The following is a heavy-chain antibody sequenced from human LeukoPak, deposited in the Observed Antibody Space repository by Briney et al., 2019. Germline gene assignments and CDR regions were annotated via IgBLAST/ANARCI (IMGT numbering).Heavy chain of an antibody. CDR2: INWNGGST. Sequence: PGGSLRLSCAASGFTFDDYGMSWVRQAPGKGLEWVSGINWNGGSTGYADSVKGRFTISRDNAKNSLYLQMNSPRAEDTALYYCARDWGSSCYNWFDPWGQGTLVTVSS. V-gene: IGHV3-20*04. CDR1: GFTFDDYG. J-gene: IGHJ5*02. CDR3: ARDWGSSCYNWFDP. D-gene: IGHD6-13*01.